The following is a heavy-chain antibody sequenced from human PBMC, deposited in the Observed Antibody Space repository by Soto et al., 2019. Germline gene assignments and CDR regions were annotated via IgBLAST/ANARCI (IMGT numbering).Heavy chain of an antibody. J-gene: IGHJ5*02. Sequence: PSETLSLTCTVSGGSISSGGYYWSWIRQHPGKGLEWIGYIYYSGSTYYNLSLKSRVTISVDTSKNQFSLKLSPVTAADTAVYYCAREVDGHGWFDPWGQGILVTVSS. CDR3: AREVDGHGWFDP. CDR1: GGSISSGGYY. V-gene: IGHV4-31*03. CDR2: IYYSGST.